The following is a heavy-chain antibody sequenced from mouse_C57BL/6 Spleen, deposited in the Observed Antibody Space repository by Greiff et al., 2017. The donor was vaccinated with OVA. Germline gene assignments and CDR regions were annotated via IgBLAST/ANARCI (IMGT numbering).Heavy chain of an antibody. CDR2: ISYDGSN. J-gene: IGHJ2*01. Sequence: DVKLQESGPGLVKPSQSLSLTCSVTGYSITSGYYWNWIRQFPGNKLEWMGYISYDGSNNYNPSLKNRISITRDTSKNQFFLKLNSVTTEDTATYYCARGAIVTTYFDYWGQGTTLTVSS. D-gene: IGHD2-5*01. CDR1: GYSITSGYY. V-gene: IGHV3-6*01. CDR3: ARGAIVTTYFDY.